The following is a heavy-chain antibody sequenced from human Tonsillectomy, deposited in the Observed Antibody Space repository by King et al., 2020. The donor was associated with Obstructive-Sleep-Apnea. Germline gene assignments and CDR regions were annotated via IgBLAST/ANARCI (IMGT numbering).Heavy chain of an antibody. CDR3: GRIPQLFGGTEGEH. J-gene: IGHJ1*01. V-gene: IGHV4-39*01. CDR2: VSYSGST. CDR1: GGSLSSTSYF. D-gene: IGHD3-10*02. Sequence: QLQESGPGLVKPSETLTLTCSVSGGSLSSTSYFWGWIRQPPGQGLEWIGSVSYSGSTYSKPSLQSRVTISVDTSKNQFSLRVTSATAADTAVYYCGRIPQLFGGTEGEHWGQGTLVSVSS.